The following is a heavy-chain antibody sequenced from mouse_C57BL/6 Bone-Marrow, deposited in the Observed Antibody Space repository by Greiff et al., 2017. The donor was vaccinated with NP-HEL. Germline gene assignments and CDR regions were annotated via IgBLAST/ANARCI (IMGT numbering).Heavy chain of an antibody. V-gene: IGHV1-69*01. CDR1: GYTFTSYW. D-gene: IGHD1-1*01. CDR3: ARWDYYYGSSYFDY. CDR2: IDPSDSYT. J-gene: IGHJ2*01. Sequence: VQLQQPGAELVMPGASVKLSCKASGYTFTSYWMHWVKQRPGQGLEWIGEIDPSDSYTNYNQKFKGQSTLTVDKSSSTAYMQLSSLTSEDSAVYYCARWDYYYGSSYFDYWGQGTTLTVSS.